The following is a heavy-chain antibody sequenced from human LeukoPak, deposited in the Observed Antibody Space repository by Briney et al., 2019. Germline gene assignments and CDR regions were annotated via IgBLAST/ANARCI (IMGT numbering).Heavy chain of an antibody. D-gene: IGHD5-18*01. CDR3: ACAAGYSYDNWFDP. V-gene: IGHV4-39*01. J-gene: IGHJ5*02. Sequence: SETLSLTCAVSGGSISSTSYYWGWIRQPPGKGLEWIGSIYYSGNAYYNPSLKSRVTISVDTSKNQFSLKLSSVTAADTAVYYCACAAGYSYDNWFDPWGQGTLVTVSS. CDR2: IYYSGNA. CDR1: GGSISSTSYY.